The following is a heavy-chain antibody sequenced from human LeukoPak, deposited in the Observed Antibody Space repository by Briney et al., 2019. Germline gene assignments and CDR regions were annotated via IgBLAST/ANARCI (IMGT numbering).Heavy chain of an antibody. J-gene: IGHJ6*02. CDR1: GGTFSSYT. V-gene: IGHV1-69*02. CDR3: ARVPSGSYYYYYGMDV. CDR2: IIPILGIA. Sequence: SVKVSCKASGGTFSSYTISWVRQAPGQGLEWMGRIIPILGIANYAQKFQGRVTITADKSTSTAYMELSSPRSEDTAVYYCARVPSGSYYYYYGMDVWGQGTTVTVSS. D-gene: IGHD1-26*01.